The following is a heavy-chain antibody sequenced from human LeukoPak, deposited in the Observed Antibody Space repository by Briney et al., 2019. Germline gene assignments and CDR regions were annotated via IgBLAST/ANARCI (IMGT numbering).Heavy chain of an antibody. V-gene: IGHV3-53*01. CDR2: IYSGGST. J-gene: IGHJ5*02. CDR1: GFTVSSNY. CDR3: ARTTGGSYPVHDP. D-gene: IGHD1-26*01. Sequence: PGGSLRLSCAASGFTVSSNYMSWVRQAPGKGLEWVSVIYSGGSTYYADSVKGRFTISRDNSKNTLYLQMNSLRAEDTAVYYCARTTGGSYPVHDPWGQGTLVTVSS.